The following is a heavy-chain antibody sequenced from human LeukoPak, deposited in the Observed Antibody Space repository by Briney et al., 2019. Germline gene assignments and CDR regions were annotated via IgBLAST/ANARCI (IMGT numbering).Heavy chain of an antibody. J-gene: IGHJ4*02. CDR2: ISTYNGNT. CDR3: ARDLDGGSCGL. Sequence: GASVKVSCKASGYTFTNYGISWVRQAPGQGLEWMGWISTYNGNTNYAQKLQGRVTMTTDTSTSTAYMELRSLRSDDTAVYSCARDLDGGSCGLWGQGTLVTVSS. V-gene: IGHV1-18*01. D-gene: IGHD2-15*01. CDR1: GYTFTNYG.